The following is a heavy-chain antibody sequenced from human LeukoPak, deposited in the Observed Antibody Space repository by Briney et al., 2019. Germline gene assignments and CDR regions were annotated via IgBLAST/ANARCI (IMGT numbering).Heavy chain of an antibody. J-gene: IGHJ3*01. V-gene: IGHV5-51*01. CDR2: IYPGDSDT. D-gene: IGHD2-2*02. CDR1: GFSFTNYW. CDR3: AGHSFDTVDAFDV. Sequence: HGESLKISCKASGFSFTNYWIGWVRQMPGKGLDWMGIIYPGDSDTRYSPSFQGQVTISADKSSSTAYLQWRSLKASDTAMYYCAGHSFDTVDAFDVWGQGTIVIVSA.